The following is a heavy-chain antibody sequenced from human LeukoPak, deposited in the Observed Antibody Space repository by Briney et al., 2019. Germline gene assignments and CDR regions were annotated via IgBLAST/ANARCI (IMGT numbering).Heavy chain of an antibody. V-gene: IGHV3-21*01. CDR2: ISSSSSYI. CDR3: AGGAAAAGLDAFDI. Sequence: GGSLRLSCAASGFTFSSYSMNWVRQAPGKGLEWVSSISSSSSYIYYADSVKGRFTISRDNAKNSLYLQMNSLRAEDTAVYYCAGGAAAAGLDAFDIWGQGTMVTVSS. D-gene: IGHD6-13*01. J-gene: IGHJ3*02. CDR1: GFTFSSYS.